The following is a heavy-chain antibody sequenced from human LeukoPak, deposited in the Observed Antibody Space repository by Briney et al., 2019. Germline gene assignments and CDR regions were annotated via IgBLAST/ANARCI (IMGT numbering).Heavy chain of an antibody. Sequence: SETLSLTCTVPGGSISSSSYYWGWIRQPPGKGLEWIGSIYYSGSTYYNPSLRSRVTISVDTSKNQFSLKLSSVTAADTAVYYCARGTSDYYYYYMDVWGKGTTVTVSS. CDR3: ARGTSDYYYYYMDV. CDR2: IYYSGST. J-gene: IGHJ6*03. D-gene: IGHD2-8*01. CDR1: GGSISSSSYY. V-gene: IGHV4-39*07.